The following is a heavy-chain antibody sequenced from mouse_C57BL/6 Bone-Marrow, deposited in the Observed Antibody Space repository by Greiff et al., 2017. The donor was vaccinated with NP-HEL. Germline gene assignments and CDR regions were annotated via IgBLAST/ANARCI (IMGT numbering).Heavy chain of an antibody. V-gene: IGHV1-9*01. CDR1: GYTFTGNW. D-gene: IGHD1-1*01. CDR2: ILPGSGNT. Sequence: VQLQQSGAELMKPGASVKLSCKATGYTFTGNWIEWVKQRPGHGLEWIGEILPGSGNTYYNERFKGKATFTADTSSNTAYMQLSSLTTEDSAIHYCARDYYGSSYFDYWGQGTTLTVSS. J-gene: IGHJ2*01. CDR3: ARDYYGSSYFDY.